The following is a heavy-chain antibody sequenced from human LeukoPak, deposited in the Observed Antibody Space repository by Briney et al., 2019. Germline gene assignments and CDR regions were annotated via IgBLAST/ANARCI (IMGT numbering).Heavy chain of an antibody. CDR2: ISSSSITI. CDR3: ARDLIAATDF. Sequence: GGSLRLSCAASGFTFSSYNMIWVRQAPGKGLEWLSYISSSSITIYYADSVKGRFTISRDNAKNSLFLQMNSLRVEDTAVYYCARDLIAATDFWGQGTLVTVSS. J-gene: IGHJ4*02. CDR1: GFTFSSYN. D-gene: IGHD6-13*01. V-gene: IGHV3-48*04.